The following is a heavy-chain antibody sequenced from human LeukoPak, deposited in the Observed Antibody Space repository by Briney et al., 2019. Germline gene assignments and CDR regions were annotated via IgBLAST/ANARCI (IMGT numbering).Heavy chain of an antibody. CDR1: GFTFSTYS. Sequence: GGSLRLSCAASGFTFSTYSMNWVRQAPWKGLEWVSSISSSSSDIYYADSMKGRFTISRDNAKSSLYLQMNSLRAEDTAVYYCARFGELFTDDFYYGMDVWGQGTTVTVSS. V-gene: IGHV3-21*01. D-gene: IGHD3-10*01. CDR2: ISSSSSDI. CDR3: ARFGELFTDDFYYGMDV. J-gene: IGHJ6*02.